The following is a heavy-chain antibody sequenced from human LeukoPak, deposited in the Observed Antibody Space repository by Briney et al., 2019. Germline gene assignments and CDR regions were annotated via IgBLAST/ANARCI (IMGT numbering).Heavy chain of an antibody. J-gene: IGHJ4*02. CDR2: INPNNGGT. D-gene: IGHD4-17*01. CDR1: GYTFTGYY. V-gene: IGHV1-2*02. CDR3: ASRSSTVAKFPFHY. Sequence: ASVEVSCKASGYTFTGYYIHWVRQAPGQGLEWIGWINPNNGGTNYARGFQGRVTMTRDTSISTAYMELTGLTSDDTAVYYCASRSSTVAKFPFHYWGQGTLVTVSS.